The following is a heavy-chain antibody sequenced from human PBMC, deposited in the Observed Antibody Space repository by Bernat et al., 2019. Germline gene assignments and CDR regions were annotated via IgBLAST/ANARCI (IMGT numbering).Heavy chain of an antibody. CDR1: GFTFSSYA. CDR2: ISYDGSNK. V-gene: IGHV3-30-3*01. J-gene: IGHJ6*02. Sequence: QVQLVESGGGVVQPGRSLRLSCAASGFTFSSYAMHWVRQAPGKGLEWVAVISYDGSNKYYADSVKGRFTISRDNSKNTLYLQMNSLRAEDTAVYYCARDPWRTTVTYYYYYGMDVWGRGTTVTVSS. CDR3: ARDPWRTTVTYYYYYGMDV. D-gene: IGHD4-11*01.